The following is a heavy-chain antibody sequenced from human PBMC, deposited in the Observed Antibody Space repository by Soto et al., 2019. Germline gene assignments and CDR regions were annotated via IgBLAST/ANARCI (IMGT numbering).Heavy chain of an antibody. V-gene: IGHV3-49*03. CDR2: IRSKAYGGTT. CDR1: GFTFGDYA. Sequence: SLRLSCTASGFTFGDYAMSWFRQAPGKGLEWVGFIRSKAYGGTTEYAASVKGGFTISRDDSKSIAYLQMNSLKTEDTAVYYCTREGYYYDSSGYYYFEDAFDIWGQGTMVTVSS. CDR3: TREGYYYDSSGYYYFEDAFDI. D-gene: IGHD3-22*01. J-gene: IGHJ3*02.